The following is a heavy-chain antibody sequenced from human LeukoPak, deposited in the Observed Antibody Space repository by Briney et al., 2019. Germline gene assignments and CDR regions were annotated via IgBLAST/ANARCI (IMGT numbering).Heavy chain of an antibody. CDR1: GGSISSGGYY. CDR3: ARDQSAAKYYYYGMDV. CDR2: IYYSGST. D-gene: IGHD2-2*01. J-gene: IGHJ6*02. Sequence: SQTLSLTCTVSGGSISSGGYYWSWIRQHPGKGLEWIGYIYYSGSTYYNPSLKSQVTISVDTSKNQFSLKLSSVTAADTAVYYCARDQSAAKYYYYGMDVWGQGTTVTVSS. V-gene: IGHV4-31*01.